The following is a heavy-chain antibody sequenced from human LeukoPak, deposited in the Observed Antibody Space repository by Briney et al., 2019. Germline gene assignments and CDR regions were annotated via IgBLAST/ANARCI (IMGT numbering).Heavy chain of an antibody. D-gene: IGHD5-18*01. Sequence: ASVKVSCMASGYTFTNYYMHWVRQAPGQGLEWMGIINPSGGGTSYAQKFQGRLTMTRDTSTTTVYMELSSLRSEDTAMYYCAREIGPRQLHLWGSAFDYWGQGTLVTVSS. CDR1: GYTFTNYY. CDR3: AREIGPRQLHLWGSAFDY. J-gene: IGHJ4*02. V-gene: IGHV1-46*01. CDR2: INPSGGGT.